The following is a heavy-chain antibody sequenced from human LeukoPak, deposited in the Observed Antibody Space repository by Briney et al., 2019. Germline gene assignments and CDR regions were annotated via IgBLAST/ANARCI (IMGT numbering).Heavy chain of an antibody. J-gene: IGHJ4*02. Sequence: GGSLRLSCAASGFTFSSYGMHWVRQAPGKGLEWVAFIRYDGSNKYYADSVKGRFTISRDNSKNTLYLQMNSLRAEDTAVYYCAKAKDYDSSGSRYYFDYWGQGTLVTVSS. CDR3: AKAKDYDSSGSRYYFDY. CDR1: GFTFSSYG. D-gene: IGHD3-22*01. V-gene: IGHV3-30*02. CDR2: IRYDGSNK.